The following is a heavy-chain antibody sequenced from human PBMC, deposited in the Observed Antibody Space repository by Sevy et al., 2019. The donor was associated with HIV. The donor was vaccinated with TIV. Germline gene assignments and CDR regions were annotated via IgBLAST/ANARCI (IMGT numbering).Heavy chain of an antibody. CDR2: ISGSGDAI. Sequence: GGSLRLSCAGSGFTLSDYYMSWIRQAPGKGLQWISYISGSGDAIYYADSVKGRFTISRDNAKNSVYLQMNSLRAEDTVVYYCAGDHVKDGDLGDYYYFAMDFWGQGTTVTVSS. CDR1: GFTLSDYY. D-gene: IGHD4-17*01. J-gene: IGHJ6*02. V-gene: IGHV3-11*01. CDR3: AGDHVKDGDLGDYYYFAMDF.